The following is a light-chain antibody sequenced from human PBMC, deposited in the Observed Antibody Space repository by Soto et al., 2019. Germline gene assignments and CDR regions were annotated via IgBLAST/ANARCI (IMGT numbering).Light chain of an antibody. J-gene: IGKJ1*01. CDR1: QSISSY. V-gene: IGKV1-39*01. CDR2: AAY. Sequence: DIQMTQSPSSLSASVGDRVTITCRASQSISSYLNWYQQKPVKAPKLLIYAAYSLQSGVPSRFSGSGSGTDFTLTISSLQPEDFATYYCQQSYSTPRTFGQGTKVEIK. CDR3: QQSYSTPRT.